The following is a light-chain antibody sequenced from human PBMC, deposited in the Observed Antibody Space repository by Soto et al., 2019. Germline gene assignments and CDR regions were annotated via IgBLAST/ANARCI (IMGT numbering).Light chain of an antibody. CDR2: GDS. J-gene: IGLJ3*02. Sequence: QPVLTQPPSVSGAPGQRVTISCTGSSSNIGANYDVHWYQHLPGTAPRLLISGDSNRPSGVPDRFSGSKSGTSASLGITGLQAEDGADYYCQSYDSSLRGWVFGGGTKLTVL. V-gene: IGLV1-40*01. CDR1: SSNIGANYD. CDR3: QSYDSSLRGWV.